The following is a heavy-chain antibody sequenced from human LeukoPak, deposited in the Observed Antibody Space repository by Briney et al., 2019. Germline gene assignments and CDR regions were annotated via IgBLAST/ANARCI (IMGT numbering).Heavy chain of an antibody. CDR2: FNHSGST. V-gene: IGHV4-34*01. CDR3: ARGSPYYYDSSGYYRAVYFQH. Sequence: SETLSPTCAVYGGSFSGYYWSWIRQPPGKGLGWIGEFNHSGSTNYNQSLKSRVTISLDTSKNQFSLKLSSVTAADTAVYYCARGSPYYYDSSGYYRAVYFQHWGQGTLVTVSS. D-gene: IGHD3-22*01. J-gene: IGHJ1*01. CDR1: GGSFSGYY.